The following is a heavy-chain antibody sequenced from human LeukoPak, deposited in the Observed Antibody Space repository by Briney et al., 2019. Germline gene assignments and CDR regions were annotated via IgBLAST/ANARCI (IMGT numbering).Heavy chain of an antibody. CDR1: GFTFSGYA. CDR3: AKGQWDRYFVSNDY. J-gene: IGHJ4*02. Sequence: PGGSLRLSCAASGFTFSGYAMSWVRQAPGKGLEWVSAISGSGGSTYYADSVKGRFTISRDNSKNTLYLQMNSLRAEDTAVYYCAKGQWDRYFVSNDYWGQGTLVTVSS. D-gene: IGHD1-26*01. CDR2: ISGSGGST. V-gene: IGHV3-23*01.